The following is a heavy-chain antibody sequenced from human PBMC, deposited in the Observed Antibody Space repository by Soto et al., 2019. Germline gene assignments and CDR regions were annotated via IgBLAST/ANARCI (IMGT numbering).Heavy chain of an antibody. CDR1: GFTFSSYA. V-gene: IGHV3-23*01. Sequence: PGGSLRLSCAASGFTFSSYAMSWVRQAPGKGLEWVSAISGSGGSTYYPDSVKGRFTISRDNSKNTLYLQMNSLRAEDTAVYYCANDGSGSYFHFDPWGQGTLVTVSS. D-gene: IGHD3-10*01. CDR3: ANDGSGSYFHFDP. CDR2: ISGSGGST. J-gene: IGHJ5*02.